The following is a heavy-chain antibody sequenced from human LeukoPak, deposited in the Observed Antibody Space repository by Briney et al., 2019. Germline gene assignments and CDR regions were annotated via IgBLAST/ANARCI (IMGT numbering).Heavy chain of an antibody. D-gene: IGHD3-3*01. CDR3: ARANYDFWSGSINYYYYGMDV. CDR1: GGSFRGYY. Sequence: SETLSLTCAVYGGSFRGYYWSWIRQPPGKGLEWLGEINHSGSTNYNPSLKSRVTISVDTSKNQFSLKLSSVTAADTAVYYCARANYDFWSGSINYYYYGMDVWGQGTTVTVSS. V-gene: IGHV4-34*01. J-gene: IGHJ6*02. CDR2: INHSGST.